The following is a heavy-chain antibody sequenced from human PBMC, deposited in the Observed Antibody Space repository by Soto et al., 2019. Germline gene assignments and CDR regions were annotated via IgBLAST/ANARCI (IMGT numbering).Heavy chain of an antibody. J-gene: IGHJ6*02. CDR3: AKVSGSYYYGMDV. Sequence: TLSLTCAVSGYSISSSNWWGWIRQPPGKGLEWIGYIYYSGTTYYNPSLKSRVTISVDRSKNQFSLKLSSVTAADTAVYYCAKVSGSYYYGMDVWGQGTTVTVSS. CDR2: IYYSGTT. D-gene: IGHD1-26*01. CDR1: GYSISSSNW. V-gene: IGHV4-28*03.